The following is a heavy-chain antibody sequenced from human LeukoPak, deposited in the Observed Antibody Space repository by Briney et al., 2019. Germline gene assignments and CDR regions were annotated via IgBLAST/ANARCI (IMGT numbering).Heavy chain of an antibody. CDR1: GFTFRSYW. Sequence: GGSLRLSCAASGFTFRSYWMHWARQVPGKGLVWVSRISPDGRSTNYADSVKGRFTISRDDAKNTLYLQMNSLTGEDTALYYCARGASSGYRIDYWGQGTLVTVSS. CDR2: ISPDGRST. J-gene: IGHJ4*02. V-gene: IGHV3-74*01. CDR3: ARGASSGYRIDY. D-gene: IGHD3-10*01.